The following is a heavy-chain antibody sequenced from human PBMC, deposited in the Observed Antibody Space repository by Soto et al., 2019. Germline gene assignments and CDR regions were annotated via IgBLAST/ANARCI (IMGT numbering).Heavy chain of an antibody. D-gene: IGHD2-8*01. J-gene: IGHJ2*01. V-gene: IGHV1-24*01. Sequence: GASVKGSCKVSGYTHTVLSRHWVRQAPGKGLEWMGGFDPEDGETIYAQKFQGRVTMTEDTSTDTAYMELSSLRSEDTAVYYCATVAVLYWYFDLWGRGTLVTVSS. CDR1: GYTHTVLS. CDR2: FDPEDGET. CDR3: ATVAVLYWYFDL.